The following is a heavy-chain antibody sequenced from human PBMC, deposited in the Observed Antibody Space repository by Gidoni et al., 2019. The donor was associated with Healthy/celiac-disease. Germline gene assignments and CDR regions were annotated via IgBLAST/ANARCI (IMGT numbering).Heavy chain of an antibody. J-gene: IGHJ4*02. V-gene: IGHV2-5*02. CDR2: IYWDDDK. D-gene: IGHD3-9*01. Sequence: QITLKESGPTLVKPTQTLTLTCTFSGFSLSTSGVGVGWIRQPPGKALEWLALIYWDDDKRYSPSLKSRITITKETSKNQVVLTMTNMDPVDTATYYCAHSRMYYDILTGYSGGPNFDYWGQGTLVTVSS. CDR1: GFSLSTSGVG. CDR3: AHSRMYYDILTGYSGGPNFDY.